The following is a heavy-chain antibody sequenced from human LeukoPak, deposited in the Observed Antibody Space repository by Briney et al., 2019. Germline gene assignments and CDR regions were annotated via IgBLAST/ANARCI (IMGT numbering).Heavy chain of an antibody. Sequence: SETLSLTHTVSGASISSYYWSWIRQPPGKRLEWNGYIYYSGSTNYNPSLKSRVTISVDTSKNQFSLKLSSVTAADTAVYYCARVRAVAGNWFDPWGQGTLVTVSS. CDR1: GASISSYY. CDR2: IYYSGST. V-gene: IGHV4-59*01. CDR3: ARVRAVAGNWFDP. J-gene: IGHJ5*02. D-gene: IGHD6-19*01.